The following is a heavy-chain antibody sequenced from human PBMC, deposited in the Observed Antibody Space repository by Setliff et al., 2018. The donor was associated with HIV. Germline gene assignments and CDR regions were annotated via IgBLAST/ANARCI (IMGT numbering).Heavy chain of an antibody. Sequence: SETLSLTCTVSGGSISSGSYYWTWIRQPAGKGLEWIGHIYTTGSTNYNPSLKSRVTISVDTSKNQFSLQLNSVTAADTAVYFCARARAPYFFDFWGQGAQVTVSS. D-gene: IGHD1-26*01. CDR1: GGSISSGSYY. V-gene: IGHV4-61*09. CDR3: ARARAPYFFDF. CDR2: IYTTGST. J-gene: IGHJ4*02.